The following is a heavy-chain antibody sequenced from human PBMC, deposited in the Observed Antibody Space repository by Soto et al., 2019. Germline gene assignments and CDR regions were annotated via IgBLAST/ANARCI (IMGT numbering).Heavy chain of an antibody. Sequence: SLKVSCTTSGYSVSNYGITWVRQAPGQGLEWMGWISAYSTNTDYAQKFHDRVTLTPDTSANTVYMELRRLTSDDTAVYYCARAGSEPAYYVYIWG. D-gene: IGHD3-16*01. CDR2: ISAYSTNT. CDR1: GYSVSNYG. J-gene: IGHJ3*02. V-gene: IGHV1-18*01. CDR3: ARAGSEPAYYVYI.